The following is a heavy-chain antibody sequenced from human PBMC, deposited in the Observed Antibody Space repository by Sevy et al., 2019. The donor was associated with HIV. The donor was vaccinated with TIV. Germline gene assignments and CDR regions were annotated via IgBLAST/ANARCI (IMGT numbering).Heavy chain of an antibody. D-gene: IGHD1-26*01. V-gene: IGHV3-21*06. Sequence: GGFLRLSCAASGFTFNNFNMNWVRQAPGKGLQWVSSISGRSNYIYYAESLKGRFIISRDNVKDTVFLQINSLRADDTAVYYCSRGPPDGSYDYFDSWGQGTLVTVSS. CDR1: GFTFNNFN. CDR3: SRGPPDGSYDYFDS. J-gene: IGHJ4*02. CDR2: ISGRSNYI.